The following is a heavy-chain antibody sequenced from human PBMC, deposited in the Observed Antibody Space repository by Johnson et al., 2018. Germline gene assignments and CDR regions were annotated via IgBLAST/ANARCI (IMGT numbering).Heavy chain of an antibody. V-gene: IGHV3-30*18. CDR3: AKGLHYHSYGIDV. CDR2: IWYDGSNK. Sequence: QVQLVQSGGGVVQPGRSLRLSCAASGFTFSSYGMHWVRQAPGKGLEWVAVIWYDGSNKYYVDSVKGRFTISRDNSKNTLYLQMNSLRAEDTAVYYCAKGLHYHSYGIDVWGQGTTVTVSS. J-gene: IGHJ6*02. CDR1: GFTFSSYG. D-gene: IGHD2-15*01.